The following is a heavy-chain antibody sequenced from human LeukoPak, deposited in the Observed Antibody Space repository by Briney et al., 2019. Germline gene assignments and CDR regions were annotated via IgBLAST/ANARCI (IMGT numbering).Heavy chain of an antibody. Sequence: ASVKVSCKASGYTFTGYYMHWVRQAPGQGLVWMGWINPNSGGTNYAQKFQGRVTMTRDTSISTAYMELSRLRSDDTAVYYCAVAHWNYYYYMDVWGKGTTVTVSS. D-gene: IGHD1-1*01. J-gene: IGHJ6*03. V-gene: IGHV1-2*02. CDR2: INPNSGGT. CDR1: GYTFTGYY. CDR3: AVAHWNYYYYMDV.